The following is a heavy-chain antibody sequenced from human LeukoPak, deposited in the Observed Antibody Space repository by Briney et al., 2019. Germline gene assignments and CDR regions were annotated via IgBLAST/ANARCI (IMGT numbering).Heavy chain of an antibody. D-gene: IGHD5-24*01. CDR3: ARHGDGYLEY. Sequence: VGSLRLSCAASGFTFSRYWMSWVRQAPGKGLEWVANIKQDGSAKYYVDSVKGRFTISRDNAKNSLYLQMNSLRAEDTAVYHCARHGDGYLEYWGQGTLVTVSS. CDR2: IKQDGSAK. CDR1: GFTFSRYW. V-gene: IGHV3-7*04. J-gene: IGHJ4*02.